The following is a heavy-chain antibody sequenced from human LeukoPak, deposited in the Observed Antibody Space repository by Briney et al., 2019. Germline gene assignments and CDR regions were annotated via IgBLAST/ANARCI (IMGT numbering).Heavy chain of an antibody. CDR3: AKDILAAGLFFDY. V-gene: IGHV3-11*01. CDR2: ISNKGSSSTT. CDR1: GFLFSDYY. D-gene: IGHD6-13*01. J-gene: IGHJ4*02. Sequence: GSLELSWAASGFLFSDYYMGWVRQAPGKGLEWVSYISNKGSSSTTYYADSVKGRFTISRDDAQNSLYLQMNSLRADDTAVYYCAKDILAAGLFFDYWGQGILVTVSS.